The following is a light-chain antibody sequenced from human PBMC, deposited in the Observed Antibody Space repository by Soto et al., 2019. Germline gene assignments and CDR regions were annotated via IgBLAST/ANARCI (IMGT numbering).Light chain of an antibody. V-gene: IGKV1-5*03. CDR2: KAS. J-gene: IGKJ1*01. CDR1: QSISSF. Sequence: DIQMTQSPSTLSASVGDRVTITCRASQSISSFLAWYQQKPGKAPKLLIYKASSLQSGVPSRFSGSGSGTEFTLTISSLHPDDFAAYYCQHYISHSWVFGQGTKVEIK. CDR3: QHYISHSWV.